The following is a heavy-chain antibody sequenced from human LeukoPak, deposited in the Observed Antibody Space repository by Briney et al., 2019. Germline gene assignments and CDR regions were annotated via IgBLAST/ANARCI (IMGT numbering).Heavy chain of an antibody. V-gene: IGHV1-46*01. CDR1: GYTFTSYY. CDR3: ARDGEDYCSSTSCYSFDI. J-gene: IGHJ3*02. CDR2: INPSGGST. D-gene: IGHD2-2*02. Sequence: GASVKVSCKASGYTFTSYYMHWVRQAPGQGLEWMGIINPSGGSTSYAQKFQGRVTMTRDTSTSTVYMELSSLRSEDTAVYYCARDGEDYCSSTSCYSFDIWGQGTMVTVSS.